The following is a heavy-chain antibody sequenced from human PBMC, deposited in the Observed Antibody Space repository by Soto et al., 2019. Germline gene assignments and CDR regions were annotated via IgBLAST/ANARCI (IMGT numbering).Heavy chain of an antibody. D-gene: IGHD2-21*02. CDR1: GGSIKNTNYH. J-gene: IGHJ4*01. CDR2: LYYRGAT. Sequence: PSETLSLTCSVSGGSIKNTNYHWGWIRQPPGKGLEWIGTLYYRGATDYNPSLKTRVTISVDTSKNLLSLNLSSVTAADTAVYYCFGVMAATLDYGGQGTLVTVSS. V-gene: IGHV4-39*01. CDR3: FGVMAATLDY.